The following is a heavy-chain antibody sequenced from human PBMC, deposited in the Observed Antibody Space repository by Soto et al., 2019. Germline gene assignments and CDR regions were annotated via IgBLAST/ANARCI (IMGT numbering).Heavy chain of an antibody. CDR3: AADLTQGYYFDY. CDR1: GLTFTSSA. Sequence: SVKIACTASGLTFTSSAVQWARQDRGQRLEWIGWIVVGSGNTNYAQKFQERVTITRDMSTSTAYMELSSLRSEDTAVYFCAADLTQGYYFDYWGQGTLVTVSS. V-gene: IGHV1-58*01. CDR2: IVVGSGNT. J-gene: IGHJ4*02.